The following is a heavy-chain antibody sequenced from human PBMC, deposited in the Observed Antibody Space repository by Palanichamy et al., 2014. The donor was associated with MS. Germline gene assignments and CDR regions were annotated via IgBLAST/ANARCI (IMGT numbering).Heavy chain of an antibody. CDR1: GYTFTAYY. Sequence: QVQLVQSGAEVKKPGASVTVSCKASGYTFTAYYIHWVRQAPGQGLEWMGWINPNTGDTNYAQTFQDCVTLTRDTFGSTAHMQLSRLRSDDTAIYFCARATLGSHYLWDAFDMWGQGTMVSVSS. D-gene: IGHD1-26*01. CDR3: ARATLGSHYLWDAFDM. J-gene: IGHJ3*02. V-gene: IGHV1-2*04. CDR2: INPNTGDT.